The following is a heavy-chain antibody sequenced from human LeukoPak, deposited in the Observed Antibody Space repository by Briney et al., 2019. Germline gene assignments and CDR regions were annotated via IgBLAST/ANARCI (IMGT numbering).Heavy chain of an antibody. D-gene: IGHD6-19*01. V-gene: IGHV3-74*01. CDR1: GFTFGSYW. Sequence: GGSLRLSCAASGFTFGSYWMHWVRQAPGKGLVWVSRINSDGSSTSYADSVKGRFTISRDNAKNTLYLQMNSLRAEDTAVYYCARRGQQWLDDYYYYMDVWGKGTTVTVSS. CDR2: INSDGSST. J-gene: IGHJ6*03. CDR3: ARRGQQWLDDYYYYMDV.